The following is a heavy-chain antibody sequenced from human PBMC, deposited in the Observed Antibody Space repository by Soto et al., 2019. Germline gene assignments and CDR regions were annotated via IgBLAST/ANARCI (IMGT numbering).Heavy chain of an antibody. CDR1: GFTFSSYW. CDR3: ARDRGTMVREIYYYYMDV. J-gene: IGHJ6*03. Sequence: GGSLRLSCAASGFTFSSYWMHWVRQAPGKGLVWVSRINSDGSSTSYADSVKGRFTISRDNAKNTLYLQMNSLRAGDTAVYYCARDRGTMVREIYYYYMDVWGKGTTVTVSS. V-gene: IGHV3-74*01. CDR2: INSDGSST. D-gene: IGHD3-10*01.